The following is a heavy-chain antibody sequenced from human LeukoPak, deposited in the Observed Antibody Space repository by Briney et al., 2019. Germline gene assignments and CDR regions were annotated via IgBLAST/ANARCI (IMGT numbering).Heavy chain of an antibody. Sequence: SETLSLTCTVSGGSISSYYWNWIRQPPGKGLEWIGYIYYSGSTKYNPSLKSRVTISVDTSKNQFSLKLSSVTAADTAVYYCAREGNSDILTGSNWFDPWGQGTLVTVSS. CDR1: GGSISSYY. D-gene: IGHD3-9*01. CDR3: AREGNSDILTGSNWFDP. J-gene: IGHJ5*02. CDR2: IYYSGST. V-gene: IGHV4-59*01.